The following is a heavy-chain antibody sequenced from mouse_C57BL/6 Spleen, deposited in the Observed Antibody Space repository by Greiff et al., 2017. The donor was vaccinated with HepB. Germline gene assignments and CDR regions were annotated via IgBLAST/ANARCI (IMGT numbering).Heavy chain of an antibody. J-gene: IGHJ2*01. CDR3: ARRGDYYYFDY. D-gene: IGHD1-1*01. V-gene: IGHV1-69*01. CDR2: IDPSDSYT. Sequence: QVQLQQPGAELVMPGASVKLSCKASGYTFTSYWMHWVKQRPGQGLEWIGEIDPSDSYTNYNQKFKGKSTLTVDKSSSTAYMQLSSLTSEDSAVYYCARRGDYYYFDYWVQGTTLTVSS. CDR1: GYTFTSYW.